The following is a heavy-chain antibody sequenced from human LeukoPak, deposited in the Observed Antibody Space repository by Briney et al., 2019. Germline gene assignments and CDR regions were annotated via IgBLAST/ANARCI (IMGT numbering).Heavy chain of an antibody. CDR3: AKEGSGWGLYSTVTKFIDY. CDR1: GFTFSSYG. CDR2: ISYDGSNK. J-gene: IGHJ4*02. V-gene: IGHV3-30*18. D-gene: IGHD6-19*01. Sequence: GGSLRLSCAASGFTFSSYGMHWVRQAPGKGLEWVAVISYDGSNKYYADSVKGRFTISRDNSKNTLYLQMNSLRAEDTAVYYCAKEGSGWGLYSTVTKFIDYWGQGTLVTVSS.